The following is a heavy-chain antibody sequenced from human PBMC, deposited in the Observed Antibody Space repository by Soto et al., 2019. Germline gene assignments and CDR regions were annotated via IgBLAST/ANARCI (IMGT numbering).Heavy chain of an antibody. CDR2: IGNSGGDI. D-gene: IGHD1-26*01. J-gene: IGHJ4*02. CDR3: AKKYLGTHPFDY. V-gene: IGHV3-23*01. Sequence: GGSLRLSCAASAFTFSSYAMAWVRQAPGKGLEWVSSIGNSGGDISHADSVKGRFTISRDNSKNTLYLQMDSLRAEDTAVYYCAKKYLGTHPFDYWGQGTLVTVSS. CDR1: AFTFSSYA.